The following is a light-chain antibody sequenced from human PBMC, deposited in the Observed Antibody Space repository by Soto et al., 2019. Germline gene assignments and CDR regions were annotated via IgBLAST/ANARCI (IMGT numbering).Light chain of an antibody. J-gene: IGKJ2*01. CDR1: QSVLYSSNNKNY. CDR3: QQYYSTPYT. V-gene: IGKV4-1*01. Sequence: DIVMTQSPDSLAVSLGERATINCKSSQSVLYSSNNKNYLAWEQQKPGQPPKLLIYWASTRESGVPDRFSGSGSGTDFTLTISSLQAEDVAVYYCQQYYSTPYTFGQGTKLEIK. CDR2: WAS.